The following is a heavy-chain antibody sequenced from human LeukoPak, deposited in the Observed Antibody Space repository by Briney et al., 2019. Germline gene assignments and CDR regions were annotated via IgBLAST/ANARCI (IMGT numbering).Heavy chain of an antibody. CDR2: INHSGST. CDR1: GGSFSGYY. Sequence: SETLSLTCAVYGGSFSGYYWSWIRQPPGKGLEWIGEINHSGSTNYNPSLKSRVTISVDTSKNRFSLKLSSVTAADTAVYYCARGRTRSQPILLWFRELSAWGQGTLVTVSS. D-gene: IGHD3-10*01. CDR3: ARGRTRSQPILLWFRELSA. J-gene: IGHJ5*02. V-gene: IGHV4-34*01.